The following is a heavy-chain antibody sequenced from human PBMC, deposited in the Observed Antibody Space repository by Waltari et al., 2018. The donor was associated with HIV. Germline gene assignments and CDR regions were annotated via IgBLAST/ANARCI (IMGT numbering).Heavy chain of an antibody. Sequence: QVQLLQSGPKVRKPGASVKVSCRASGYNFTGYYMHWVRQAPGQGLEWMGWINPNSGNTHLAQKFKGKVTMTRVTSIRTAYLEMRRLKSDDTAIYYCARDGVGDAAFDYWGQGTLVTVS. CDR3: ARDGVGDAAFDY. D-gene: IGHD1-26*01. CDR2: INPNSGNT. CDR1: GYNFTGYY. J-gene: IGHJ4*02. V-gene: IGHV1-2*02.